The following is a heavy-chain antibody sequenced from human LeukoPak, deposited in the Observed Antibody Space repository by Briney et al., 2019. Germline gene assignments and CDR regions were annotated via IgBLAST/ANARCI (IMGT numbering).Heavy chain of an antibody. D-gene: IGHD1-26*01. J-gene: IGHJ4*02. Sequence: PGGSLRLSCAASGFTFSSYSMNWVRQAPGKGLEWVSFIIGSGDLLYYADSVKGRFTISRDNAKNSLYLQMNSLRDEDTAVYYCARVRGATLSHHYFDYWGQGALVTVSS. CDR1: GFTFSSYS. CDR2: IIGSGDLL. V-gene: IGHV3-48*02. CDR3: ARVRGATLSHHYFDY.